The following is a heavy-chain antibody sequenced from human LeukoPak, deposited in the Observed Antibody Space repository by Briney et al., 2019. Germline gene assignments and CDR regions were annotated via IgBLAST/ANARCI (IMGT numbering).Heavy chain of an antibody. J-gene: IGHJ4*02. CDR1: GYTFTSYG. CDR2: ISAYNGNT. V-gene: IGHV1-18*01. Sequence: VASVTVSCTASGYTFTSYGISWVRQAPGQGLEWMGWISAYNGNTNYAQKLQGRVTMTTDTSTSTAYMELRSLRSDDTAVYYCARGSSGPPLDYWGQGTLVTVSS. CDR3: ARGSSGPPLDY. D-gene: IGHD3-22*01.